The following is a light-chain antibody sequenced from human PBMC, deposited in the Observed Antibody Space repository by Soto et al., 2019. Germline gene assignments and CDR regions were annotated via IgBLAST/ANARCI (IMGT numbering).Light chain of an antibody. V-gene: IGLV2-14*01. CDR3: SSFTSIITLV. J-gene: IGLJ1*01. Sequence: QSALTQPASVSGSPGQSITISCTGTSSDVGGYRYVSWYQHHPGKAPKLLIYEVSNRPSGVSNRFSGSKSGNTASLTISGLQADDEADYYCSSFTSIITLVFGTGTKLTVL. CDR2: EVS. CDR1: SSDVGGYRY.